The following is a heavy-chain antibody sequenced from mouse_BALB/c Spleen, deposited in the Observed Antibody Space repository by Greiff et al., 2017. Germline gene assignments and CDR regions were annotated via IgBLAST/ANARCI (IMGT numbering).Heavy chain of an antibody. CDR1: GFAFSSYD. CDR3: ARQDYYSSSYFDY. J-gene: IGHJ2*01. V-gene: IGHV5-12-1*01. D-gene: IGHD1-1*01. CDR2: ISSGGGST. Sequence: EVMLVESGGGLVKPGGSLKLSCAASGFAFSSYDMSWVRQTPEKRLEWVAYISSGGGSTYYPDTVKGRFTISRDNAKNTLYLQMSSLKSEDTAMYYCARQDYYSSSYFDYWGQGTTLTVSS.